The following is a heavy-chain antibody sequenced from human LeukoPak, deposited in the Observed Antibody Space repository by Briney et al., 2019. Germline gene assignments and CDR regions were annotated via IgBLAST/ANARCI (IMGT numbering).Heavy chain of an antibody. CDR1: GGSISSYY. Sequence: SETLSLTCTVSGGSISSYYWSWIRQPPGKGLEWIGYIYYSGSTNYNPSLKSRVTISVDTSKNQFSLKLSSVTAADTAVYYCTRDLAYCSTTTCPDVWGQGTTVTVSS. CDR3: TRDLAYCSTTTCPDV. CDR2: IYYSGST. D-gene: IGHD2-2*01. V-gene: IGHV4-59*01. J-gene: IGHJ6*02.